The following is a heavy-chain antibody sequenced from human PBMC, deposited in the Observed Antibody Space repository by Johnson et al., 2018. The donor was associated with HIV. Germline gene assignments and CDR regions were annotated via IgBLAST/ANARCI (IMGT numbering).Heavy chain of an antibody. CDR3: ARDRGIYEGAFDI. J-gene: IGHJ3*02. D-gene: IGHD3-3*01. V-gene: IGHV3-7*01. CDR1: GFTFSSYA. Sequence: VQLVESGGGVVQPGRSLRLSCGASGFTFSSYAMHWVRQAPGKGLEWVANIKQDGSEKYYVDSVKGRFSISRDNAKNSLYLQMNSLRAEDTAVYYCARDRGIYEGAFDIWGQGTMVTVSS. CDR2: IKQDGSEK.